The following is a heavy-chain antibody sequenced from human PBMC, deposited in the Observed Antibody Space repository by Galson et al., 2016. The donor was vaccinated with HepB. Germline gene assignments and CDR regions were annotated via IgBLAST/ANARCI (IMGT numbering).Heavy chain of an antibody. V-gene: IGHV3-23*01. CDR1: GFTFNSYA. J-gene: IGHJ5*02. D-gene: IGHD4-17*01. CDR3: VKDRRYGDYVGWFDP. Sequence: SLRLSCAASGFTFNSYAMSWVRQAPGKGLEWVAGISASGHTTFYADSVTGRFTISRDNAKNSLNLEMNNLRVDDTAVYYCVKDRRYGDYVGWFDPWGQGTPVIVSS. CDR2: ISASGHTT.